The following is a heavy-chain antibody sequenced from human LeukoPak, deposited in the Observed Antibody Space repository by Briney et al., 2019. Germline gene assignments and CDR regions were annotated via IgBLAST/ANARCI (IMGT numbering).Heavy chain of an antibody. Sequence: GGSLRLSCAASGFTFSSYAMSWVRQAPGKGLEWVSAISGSGGSTYYADSVKGRFTISRDNSKNTLYLQMNSLGAEDTAVYYCAKSLVAAGGLTDAFDIWGQGTMVTVSS. V-gene: IGHV3-23*01. CDR1: GFTFSSYA. CDR3: AKSLVAAGGLTDAFDI. J-gene: IGHJ3*02. D-gene: IGHD6-13*01. CDR2: ISGSGGST.